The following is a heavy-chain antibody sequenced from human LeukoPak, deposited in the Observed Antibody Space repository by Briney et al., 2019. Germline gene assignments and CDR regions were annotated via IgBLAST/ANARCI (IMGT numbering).Heavy chain of an antibody. D-gene: IGHD1-26*01. V-gene: IGHV4-39*01. CDR1: GGSISSSSYY. Sequence: SETLSLTCTVSGGSISSSSYYWGWIRQPPGKGLEWIGSIYYSATTYYTPSLKCRLTISVDTSKNQFSLKLSSVTAADTAVYYCASSVGATILPFDYWGQGTLVTVSS. CDR3: ASSVGATILPFDY. J-gene: IGHJ4*02. CDR2: IYYSATT.